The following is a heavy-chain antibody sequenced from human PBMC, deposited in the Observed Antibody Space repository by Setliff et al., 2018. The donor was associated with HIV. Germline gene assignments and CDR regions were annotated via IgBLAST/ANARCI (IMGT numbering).Heavy chain of an antibody. J-gene: IGHJ4*02. CDR3: ARDEGISKQWLVFDY. D-gene: IGHD6-19*01. Sequence: GASVKVSCKAPGYTFTSYAMNWGRQAPGQGLEWMGWINTNTGNPTYAQGFTGRFVFSSDTSVSTAYLQISSLKAEDTAVYYCARDEGISKQWLVFDYWGQGTLVTVSS. V-gene: IGHV7-4-1*02. CDR1: GYTFTSYA. CDR2: INTNTGNP.